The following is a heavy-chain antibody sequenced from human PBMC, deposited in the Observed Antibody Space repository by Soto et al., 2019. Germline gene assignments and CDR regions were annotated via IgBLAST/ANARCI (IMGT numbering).Heavy chain of an antibody. CDR3: ARAPPIAAAGNWFDP. CDR1: GYTFTSYY. CDR2: ISAYNGNT. D-gene: IGHD6-13*01. V-gene: IGHV1-18*04. Sequence: ASVKVSCKASGYTFTSYYMHWVRQAPGQGLEWMGWISAYNGNTNYAQKLQGRVTMTTDTSTSTAYMELRSLRSDDTAVYYCARAPPIAAAGNWFDPWGQGTLVTVSS. J-gene: IGHJ5*02.